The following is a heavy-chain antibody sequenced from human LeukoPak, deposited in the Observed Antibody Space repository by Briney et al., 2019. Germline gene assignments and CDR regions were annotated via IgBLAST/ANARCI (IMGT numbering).Heavy chain of an antibody. CDR2: NYTSGST. CDR3: ARGYSSGWYQDAFDI. CDR1: GGAINSGSYY. V-gene: IGHV4-61*02. D-gene: IGHD6-19*01. J-gene: IGHJ3*02. Sequence: PSGTLSLTCTVSGGAINSGSYYWSWIRQPAGKGLEWITRNYTSGSTNYHPSHKSRVTTSVDTSKNQSSLQLSSVTAAETAVYYCARGYSSGWYQDAFDIWGQGTMVTVSS.